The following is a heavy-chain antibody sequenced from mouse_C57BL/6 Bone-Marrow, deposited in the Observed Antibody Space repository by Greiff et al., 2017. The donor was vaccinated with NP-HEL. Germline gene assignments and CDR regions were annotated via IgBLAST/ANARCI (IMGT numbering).Heavy chain of an antibody. CDR1: GFSLTSYA. Sequence: QVQLKQSGPGLVAPSQSLSITCTVSGFSLTSYAISWVRQPPGKGLEWLGVIWTGGGTNYNSALKSRLSISKDNSKSQVFLKMNSLQTDDTARYYCARKALRGIYYGNYVYYFDYWGQGTTLTVSS. CDR2: IWTGGGT. CDR3: ARKALRGIYYGNYVYYFDY. D-gene: IGHD2-1*01. V-gene: IGHV2-9-1*01. J-gene: IGHJ2*01.